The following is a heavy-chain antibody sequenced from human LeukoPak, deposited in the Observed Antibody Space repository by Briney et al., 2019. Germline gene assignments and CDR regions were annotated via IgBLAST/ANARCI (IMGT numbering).Heavy chain of an antibody. Sequence: SGGSLRLSCAASEFNFINYNMSWVRQAPGKGLEWLSFITTTSSNIYYADSVRGRFTISRDNAKNSLYLQMNSLRAEDTAVYYFARSSGTYQLYAFDIWGQETMVTVSS. CDR1: EFNFINYN. J-gene: IGHJ3*02. D-gene: IGHD1-26*01. CDR2: ITTTSSNI. V-gene: IGHV3-48*01. CDR3: ARSSGTYQLYAFDI.